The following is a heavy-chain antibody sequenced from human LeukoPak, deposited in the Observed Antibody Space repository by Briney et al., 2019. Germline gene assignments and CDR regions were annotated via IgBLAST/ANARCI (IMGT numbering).Heavy chain of an antibody. Sequence: GGSLRLSCAASGFTFSSYAMHWVRQAPGKGLECVAVISYDGSNKYYADSVKGRFTISRDNSKNTLYLQMNSLRAEDTAVYYCAKAVAGGPSAFDYWGQGTLVTVSS. CDR2: ISYDGSNK. CDR3: AKAVAGGPSAFDY. V-gene: IGHV3-30-3*01. CDR1: GFTFSSYA. J-gene: IGHJ4*02. D-gene: IGHD6-19*01.